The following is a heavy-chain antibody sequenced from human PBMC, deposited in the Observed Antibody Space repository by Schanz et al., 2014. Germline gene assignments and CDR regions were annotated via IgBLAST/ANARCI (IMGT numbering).Heavy chain of an antibody. V-gene: IGHV3-7*01. J-gene: IGHJ4*02. Sequence: VQLVESGGGVVQPGGSLRLSCAASGFSFNNYWMTWFRQAPGKGLEWVANTIHDGSEKFYVDSVKGRFTISRDNAKNSLYLQMDALRAEDTAVYYCARDLRNSRPSYYDQWGQGTLVTVSA. CDR2: TIHDGSEK. CDR1: GFSFNNYW. CDR3: ARDLRNSRPSYYDQ. D-gene: IGHD6-13*01.